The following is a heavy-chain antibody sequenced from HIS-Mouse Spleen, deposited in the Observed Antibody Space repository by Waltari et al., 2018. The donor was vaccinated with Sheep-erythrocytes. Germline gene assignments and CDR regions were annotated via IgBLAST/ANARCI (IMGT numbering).Heavy chain of an antibody. CDR1: GNTFTGYH. CDR3: ARGYCSSTSCYGYFQH. D-gene: IGHD2-2*01. J-gene: IGHJ1*01. V-gene: IGHV1-2*02. Sequence: QVQLVQSGAEVKTPGASVKVSCQASGNTFTGYHMHWVRRAPGQGLEWMGWINPNSGGTNYAQKFQGRVTMTRDTSISTAYMELSRLRSDDTAVYYCARGYCSSTSCYGYFQHWGQGTLVTVSS. CDR2: INPNSGGT.